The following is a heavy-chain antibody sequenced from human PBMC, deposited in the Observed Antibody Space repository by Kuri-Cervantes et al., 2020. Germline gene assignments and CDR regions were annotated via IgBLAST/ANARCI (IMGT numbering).Heavy chain of an antibody. Sequence: SETLSLTCTVSGGSINSYYWSWIRQPPGKGLEWIGYFYSSGSTNYNPSLKSRVTISEDTSKNQFSLKLSSVTAADTAMYYCARGLYSSGWYQYWGQGTLVTVSS. J-gene: IGHJ4*02. D-gene: IGHD6-19*01. CDR2: FYSSGST. CDR3: ARGLYSSGWYQY. CDR1: GGSINSYY. V-gene: IGHV4-59*12.